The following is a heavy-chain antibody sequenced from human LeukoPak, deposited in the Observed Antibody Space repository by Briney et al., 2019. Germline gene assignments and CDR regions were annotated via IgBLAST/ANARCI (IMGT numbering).Heavy chain of an antibody. Sequence: GGSLRLSCAASGFTFSSYAMSWVRQAPGKGLEWVSAISGSGANTYDIDSVKGRFTISRDNSKSTLYLQISSLRAEDTAVYYCAKDSGSTMVRGVMYFDYWGQGTLVTVSS. J-gene: IGHJ4*02. D-gene: IGHD3-10*01. CDR3: AKDSGSTMVRGVMYFDY. CDR1: GFTFSSYA. CDR2: ISGSGANT. V-gene: IGHV3-23*01.